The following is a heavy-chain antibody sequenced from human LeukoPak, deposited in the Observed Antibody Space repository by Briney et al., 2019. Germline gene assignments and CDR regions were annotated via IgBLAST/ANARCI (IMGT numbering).Heavy chain of an antibody. CDR3: VRYSYYYASGSQFDY. J-gene: IGHJ4*02. D-gene: IGHD3-10*01. CDR1: GGSISSGGYY. CDR2: IYYSGST. V-gene: IGHV4-31*03. Sequence: SQTLSLTCTVSGGSISSGGYYWSWIRQHPGKGLEWIGYIYYSGSTYYNPSLKSRVTISVDASKNQFSLKLSSVTAADTAVYYCVRYSYYYASGSQFDYWGQGTLVTVSS.